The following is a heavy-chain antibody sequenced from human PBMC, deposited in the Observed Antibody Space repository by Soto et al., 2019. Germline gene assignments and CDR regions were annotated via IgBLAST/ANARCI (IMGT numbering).Heavy chain of an antibody. J-gene: IGHJ4*02. Sequence: EVQLLESGGGLVQPGGSLRLSCAASGFTFSSYAMSWVRQAPGKGLEWVSAISGSGGSTYYADSEKGRFTISRDNSKNTLYLQMNSLRAEDTAVYYCAKALGATTTAFDYWGQGTLVTVSS. CDR3: AKALGATTTAFDY. V-gene: IGHV3-23*01. D-gene: IGHD1-26*01. CDR2: ISGSGGST. CDR1: GFTFSSYA.